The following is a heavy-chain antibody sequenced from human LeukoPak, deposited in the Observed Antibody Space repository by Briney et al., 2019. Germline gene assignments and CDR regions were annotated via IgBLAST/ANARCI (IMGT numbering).Heavy chain of an antibody. CDR2: MYTSGST. CDR1: GGSISSYY. CDR3: ARDTGYYFGSGNYLYYFDY. V-gene: IGHV4-4*07. Sequence: SETLSLTCTVFGGSISSYYWSWIRQPAGKGLEWIGRMYTSGSTNYNPSLKSRVTMSVDTSKSQFSLKLSSVTAADTAVYYCARDTGYYFGSGNYLYYFDYWGQGTLVTVSS. D-gene: IGHD3-10*01. J-gene: IGHJ4*02.